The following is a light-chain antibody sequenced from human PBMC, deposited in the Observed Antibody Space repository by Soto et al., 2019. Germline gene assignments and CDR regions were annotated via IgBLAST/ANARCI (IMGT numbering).Light chain of an antibody. CDR3: CSFTGTSNYYV. CDR2: EGT. V-gene: IGLV2-23*01. J-gene: IGLJ1*01. Sequence: ALTQPASVSGSPGQSITISCTGTSSDVGSYNLVSWYQQHPGKAPKLIICEGTKRPSGVSNRFSGSKSGNTASLTISGLQAEDEADYYCCSFTGTSNYYVFGTGTKVTVL. CDR1: SSDVGSYNL.